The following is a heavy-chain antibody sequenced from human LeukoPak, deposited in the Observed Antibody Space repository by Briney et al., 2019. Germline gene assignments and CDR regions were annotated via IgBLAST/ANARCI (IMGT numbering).Heavy chain of an antibody. CDR2: ITGSGCNT. CDR1: GFTFSKYA. V-gene: IGHV3-23*01. Sequence: GGSLRLSCAASGFTFSKYAMSWVREATGKGVEWVSAITGSGCNTYYADSVKGRFTISRDNSKNTVFLQMNSLRAEDTAVYYCAKWGDYDVLTGYYVSDYWGQGALVTVSS. CDR3: AKWGDYDVLTGYYVSDY. J-gene: IGHJ4*02. D-gene: IGHD3-9*01.